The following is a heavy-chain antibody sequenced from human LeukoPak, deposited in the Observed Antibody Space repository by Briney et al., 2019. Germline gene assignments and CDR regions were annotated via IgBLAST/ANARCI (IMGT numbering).Heavy chain of an antibody. J-gene: IGHJ6*02. CDR1: GFTFSSYG. Sequence: PGGSLRLSCAASGFTFSSYGMRWVRQAPGKGLEWVAFIRYDGSNKYYADSVKGRFTISRDNSKNTLYLQMNSLRAEDTAVYYCANAYYDILTGYYGYYYGMDVWGQGTTVTVSS. CDR3: ANAYYDILTGYYGYYYGMDV. CDR2: IRYDGSNK. V-gene: IGHV3-30*02. D-gene: IGHD3-9*01.